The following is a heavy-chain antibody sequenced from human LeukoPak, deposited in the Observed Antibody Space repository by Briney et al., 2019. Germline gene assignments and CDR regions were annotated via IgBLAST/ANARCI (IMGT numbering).Heavy chain of an antibody. CDR1: GFTFSSSW. J-gene: IGHJ3*02. CDR2: INPDGSEE. V-gene: IGHV3-7*01. Sequence: GGSLRLSCAASGFTFSSSWMGWVRQSPGKGLEWVANINPDGSEEYYVDSVKGRLTISRDNAKNSLFLQMNSLGAEDTAVYYCARDPVRLAFDIWGQGTMVTVSA. CDR3: ARDPVRLAFDI.